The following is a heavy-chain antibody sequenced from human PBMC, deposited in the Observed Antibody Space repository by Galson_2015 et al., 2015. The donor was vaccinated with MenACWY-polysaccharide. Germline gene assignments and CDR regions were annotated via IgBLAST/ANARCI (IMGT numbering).Heavy chain of an antibody. CDR3: TRGPLRAAGDSFDS. D-gene: IGHD6-13*01. CDR1: GNTFTIYY. V-gene: IGHV1-2*06. CDR2: INPNSGGG. Sequence: SVKVSCKASGNTFTIYYFHWVRQAPGQGLEWMGRINPNSGGGNSAQRFQGRVTLTRDTSVSTIYMELNRLTPDDTAVYYCTRGPLRAAGDSFDSWGQGTLVTVS. J-gene: IGHJ4*02.